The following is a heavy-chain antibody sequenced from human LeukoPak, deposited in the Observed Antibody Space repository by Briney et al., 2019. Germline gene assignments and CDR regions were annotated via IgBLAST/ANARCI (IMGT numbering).Heavy chain of an antibody. CDR1: GFTFGSYA. Sequence: GGSLRLSCAASGFTFGSYAMSWVRQAPGKGLDWVSTISGSGHSTYYADSVKGRFTISRDSSKNTLYLQMNSLRPEDTAIYYCAKDLRGVAGNNWGQGTLVTVSS. CDR2: ISGSGHST. J-gene: IGHJ4*02. D-gene: IGHD6-19*01. V-gene: IGHV3-23*01. CDR3: AKDLRGVAGNN.